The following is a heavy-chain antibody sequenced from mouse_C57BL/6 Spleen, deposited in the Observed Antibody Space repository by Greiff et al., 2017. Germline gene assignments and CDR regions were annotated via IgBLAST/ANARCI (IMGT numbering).Heavy chain of an antibody. J-gene: IGHJ1*03. V-gene: IGHV1-9*01. Sequence: QVQLKQSGAELMKPGASVKLSCKATGYTFTGYWIEWVKQRPGHGLEWIGEIYPASGSTNYNQKFKGKATFTVDTSSNTAYMQLSSLTSEDSAIYYSARHSSLWYYDDRDVGYFDVWGTGTTVTVSS. D-gene: IGHD2-4*01. CDR3: ARHSSLWYYDDRDVGYFDV. CDR1: GYTFTGYW. CDR2: IYPASGST.